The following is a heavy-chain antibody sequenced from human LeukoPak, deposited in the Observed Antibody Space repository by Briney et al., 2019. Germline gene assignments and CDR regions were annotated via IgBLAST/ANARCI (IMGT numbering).Heavy chain of an antibody. CDR1: GYSFTSYW. V-gene: IGHV5-51*01. CDR3: AGRYCSTTSCYTYDAFNI. J-gene: IGHJ3*02. CDR2: IYPRDSDT. Sequence: GESLKISCKGFGYSFTSYWIGLVRQVPGKGLEWMGIIYPRDSDTRYSPSFQGQVTISADKSISTAYLQWSSLKASDTAMYYCAGRYCSTTSCYTYDAFNIWGQGTMVTVSS. D-gene: IGHD2-2*02.